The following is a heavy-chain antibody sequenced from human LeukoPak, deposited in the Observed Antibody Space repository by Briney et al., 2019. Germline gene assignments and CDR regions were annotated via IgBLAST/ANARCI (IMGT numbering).Heavy chain of an antibody. D-gene: IGHD2-15*01. V-gene: IGHV3-23*01. CDR1: GFTFSSYA. CDR3: ASPVVVVATREVDY. CDR2: ISGSGGST. J-gene: IGHJ4*02. Sequence: GGSLRLSCAASGFTFSSYAMSWVRQAPGKGLEWVSAISGSGGSTYYADSVKGRFTISRDNSKNTLYLQMNSLRAEDTAVYDCASPVVVVATREVDYWGQGTLVTVSS.